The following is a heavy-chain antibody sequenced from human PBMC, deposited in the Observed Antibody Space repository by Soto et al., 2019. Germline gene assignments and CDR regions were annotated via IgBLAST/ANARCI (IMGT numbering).Heavy chain of an antibody. V-gene: IGHV6-1*01. J-gene: IGHJ6*02. D-gene: IGHD3-10*01. Sequence: SQTLSLTCALSGDSVSSNSAAWNWIRQSPSRGLEWLGRTYYRSKWYNDYAVSVNSRITINPATSKNQFSLQLNSVTPEDTAVYYCARDRSLLLWFGSRTYGMDVWGQGTTVTSP. CDR3: ARDRSLLLWFGSRTYGMDV. CDR1: GDSVSSNSAA. CDR2: TYYRSKWYN.